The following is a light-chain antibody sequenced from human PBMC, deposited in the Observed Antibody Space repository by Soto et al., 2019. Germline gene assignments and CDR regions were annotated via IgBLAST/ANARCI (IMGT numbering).Light chain of an antibody. CDR2: AAS. V-gene: IGKV1-9*01. CDR3: QQLNSFPFI. CDR1: QAIDTY. Sequence: DIQLTQSPSFLSASMGDRVTITCRASQAIDTYLAWYQKKPGKAPKLLIYAASLLQSGVPSRFSGGGSGTEFTLTINSLQPEDFANHYCQQLNSFPFIFGQGTRLEIK. J-gene: IGKJ5*01.